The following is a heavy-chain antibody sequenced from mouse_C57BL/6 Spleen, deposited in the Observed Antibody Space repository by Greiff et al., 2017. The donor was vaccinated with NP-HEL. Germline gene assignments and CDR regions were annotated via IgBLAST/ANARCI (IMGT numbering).Heavy chain of an antibody. V-gene: IGHV5-4*03. CDR1: GFTFSSYA. CDR2: ISDGGSYT. D-gene: IGHD1-1*01. CDR3: ARGYGSSYGDAMDY. J-gene: IGHJ4*01. Sequence: KLMESGGGLVKPGGSLKLSCAASGFTFSSYAMSWVRQTPEKRLEWVATISDGGSYTYYPDNVKGRFTISRDNAKNNLYLQMSHLKSEDTAMYYCARGYGSSYGDAMDYWGQGTSVTVSS.